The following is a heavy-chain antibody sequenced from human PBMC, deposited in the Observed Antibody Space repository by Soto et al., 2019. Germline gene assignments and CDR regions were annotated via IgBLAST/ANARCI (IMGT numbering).Heavy chain of an antibody. CDR1: GGSITSGDYY. CDR3: ARALIQLWPHYYYGMDV. Sequence: SETLSLTCTVSGGSITSGDYYWSWIRQPPGKGLEWIGYIYYSGSTYHNPSLKSRVTISVDTSKNQFSLKLSSVTAADTAMYYCARALIQLWPHYYYGMDVWGQGTTVTVSS. J-gene: IGHJ6*02. D-gene: IGHD5-18*01. V-gene: IGHV4-30-4*01. CDR2: IYYSGST.